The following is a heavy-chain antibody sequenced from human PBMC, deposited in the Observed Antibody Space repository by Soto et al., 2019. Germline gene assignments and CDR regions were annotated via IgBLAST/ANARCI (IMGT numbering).Heavy chain of an antibody. CDR2: ISSNGGST. CDR1: GFTFSSYA. D-gene: IGHD3-22*01. V-gene: IGHV3-64*02. CDR3: ARVFYDSSGYYYDY. J-gene: IGHJ4*02. Sequence: GGSLRLSCAASGFTFSSYAMHWVRQAPGKGLEYVSAISSNGGSTYYADSVKGRFTISRDNSKNTLYLQMGSLRAEDMAVYYCARVFYDSSGYYYDYWGQGTLVTVSS.